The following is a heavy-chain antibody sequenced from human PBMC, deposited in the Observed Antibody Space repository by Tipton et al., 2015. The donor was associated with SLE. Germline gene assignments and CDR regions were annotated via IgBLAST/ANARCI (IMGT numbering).Heavy chain of an antibody. Sequence: LRLSCAASGFTVSSNYMSWVRQAPGKGLEWVGYIYYSGSTYYNPSLKSRVTISVDTSKNQFSLKLSSVTAADTAVYYCARVPPDWGGDYYMDVWGKGTTVTVSS. CDR3: ARVPPDWGGDYYMDV. D-gene: IGHD7-27*01. CDR1: GFTVSSNY. V-gene: IGHV4-31*02. CDR2: IYYSGST. J-gene: IGHJ6*03.